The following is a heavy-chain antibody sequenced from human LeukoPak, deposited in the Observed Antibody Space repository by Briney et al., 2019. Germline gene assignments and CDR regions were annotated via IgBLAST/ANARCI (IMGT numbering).Heavy chain of an antibody. CDR3: ASNQVTVYSFDY. D-gene: IGHD2-21*02. Sequence: KPSETLSLTCTVSGGSISSSSYYWGWIRQPPGKGLEWIGSIYYSGSTYYNPSLKSRVTISVDTSKNRFSLKLTSVTAADTAVYYCASNQVTVYSFDYWGQGTLVTVSS. CDR2: IYYSGST. J-gene: IGHJ4*02. V-gene: IGHV4-39*02. CDR1: GGSISSSSYY.